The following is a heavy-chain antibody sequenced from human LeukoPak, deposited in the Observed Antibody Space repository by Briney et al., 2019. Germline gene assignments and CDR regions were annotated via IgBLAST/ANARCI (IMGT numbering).Heavy chain of an antibody. Sequence: SETLSLTCAVYGGSFSGYYWSWIRQPPGKGLEWIGEINHSGSTNYNPSLKSRVTMSVDTSKNQFSLKLSSVTAADTAVYYCARETYYYDSSGHSDWFDPWGQGTLVTVSS. D-gene: IGHD3-22*01. CDR2: INHSGST. V-gene: IGHV4-34*01. CDR3: ARETYYYDSSGHSDWFDP. CDR1: GGSFSGYY. J-gene: IGHJ5*02.